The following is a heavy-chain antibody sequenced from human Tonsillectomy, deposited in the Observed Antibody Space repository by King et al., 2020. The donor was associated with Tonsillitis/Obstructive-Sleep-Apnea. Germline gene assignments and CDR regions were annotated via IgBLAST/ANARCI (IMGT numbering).Heavy chain of an antibody. J-gene: IGHJ4*02. D-gene: IGHD5-12*01. CDR3: ARGYIVAPIQPGHYFDY. CDR1: GGAFSNSA. CDR2: IIPIFGTT. V-gene: IGHV1-69*01. Sequence: HVQLVQSGAEVKKPGSSVKVSCKASGGAFSNSAISWVRQAPGQGLEWLGGIIPIFGTTNNAQKFQGRVTFTADESRSTAYMELRSLRSEDTAIYYWARGYIVAPIQPGHYFDYWGQGTLVTVSS.